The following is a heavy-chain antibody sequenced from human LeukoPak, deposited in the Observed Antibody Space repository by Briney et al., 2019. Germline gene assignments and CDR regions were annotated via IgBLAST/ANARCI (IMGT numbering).Heavy chain of an antibody. V-gene: IGHV1-2*02. CDR2: IGPHSTFT. Sequence: GASVKVSCKSSGFTFTDHYIHWVRQGPGQGLEWMGYIGPHSTFTSSPQEFQGRVTMTRDASISTAYMELSRLRSDDTAVYYCARAQGWFDPWGQGTLVTVSS. CDR1: GFTFTDHY. J-gene: IGHJ5*02. CDR3: ARAQGWFDP.